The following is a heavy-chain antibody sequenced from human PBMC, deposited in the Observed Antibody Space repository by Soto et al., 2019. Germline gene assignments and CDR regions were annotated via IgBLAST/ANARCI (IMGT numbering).Heavy chain of an antibody. Sequence: VGSLRLSCAASGFTFSSYAMSWVRQAPGKGLEWVSAISGSGGSTYYADSVKGRFTISRDNSKNTLYLQMNSLRAEDTAVYYCAKDIAAAGFLDYWGQGTLVTVSS. CDR1: GFTFSSYA. CDR2: ISGSGGST. V-gene: IGHV3-23*01. J-gene: IGHJ4*02. CDR3: AKDIAAAGFLDY. D-gene: IGHD6-13*01.